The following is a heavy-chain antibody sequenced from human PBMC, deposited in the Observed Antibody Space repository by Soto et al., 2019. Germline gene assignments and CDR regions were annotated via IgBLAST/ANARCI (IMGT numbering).Heavy chain of an antibody. CDR2: IDPRGGST. J-gene: IGHJ5*02. CDR1: GYTFISYY. CDR3: ARGTPSSTRLGWLDP. Sequence: QVQLVQSGAEVKKPGASVKVSCKASGYTFISYYIHWVRQAPGQGLELMGIIDPRGGSTTYVQKFQGRVTMTTDTSTITVYMELSSLRSDDTAIYYCARGTPSSTRLGWLDPWGQGTLVTVSS. V-gene: IGHV1-46*01. D-gene: IGHD2-2*01.